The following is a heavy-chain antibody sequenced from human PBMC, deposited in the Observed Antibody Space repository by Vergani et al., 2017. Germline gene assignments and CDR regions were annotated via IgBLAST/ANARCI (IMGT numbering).Heavy chain of an antibody. Sequence: QVQLQESGPGLVKPSETLSLTCTVSGGSISSYYWSWIRQPPGKGLEWIGYIYYSGSTNYNPSLKGRVTMSVDTSKNQFSLKLSSVTAADTAVYYCARVRIYYYGSGSYSAFDIWGQGTMVTVSS. CDR2: IYYSGST. CDR3: ARVRIYYYGSGSYSAFDI. J-gene: IGHJ3*02. V-gene: IGHV4-59*01. D-gene: IGHD3-10*01. CDR1: GGSISSYY.